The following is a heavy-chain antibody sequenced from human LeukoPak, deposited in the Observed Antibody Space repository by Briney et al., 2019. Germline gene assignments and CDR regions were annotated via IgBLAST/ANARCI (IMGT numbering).Heavy chain of an antibody. CDR3: ARVLGQQLVRGWFDP. V-gene: IGHV1-69*05. Sequence: SVKVSCKASGGTFSSYAISWVRQAPGQGLEWMGGIIPIFGTANYTQKFQGRVTITTDESTSTAYMELSSLRSEDTAVYYCARVLGQQLVRGWFDPWGQGTLVTVSS. J-gene: IGHJ5*02. CDR2: IIPIFGTA. D-gene: IGHD6-13*01. CDR1: GGTFSSYA.